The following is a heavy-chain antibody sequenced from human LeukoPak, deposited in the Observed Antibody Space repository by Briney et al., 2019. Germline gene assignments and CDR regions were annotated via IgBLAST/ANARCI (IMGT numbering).Heavy chain of an antibody. CDR1: GGAVSGYY. V-gene: IGHV4-34*01. Sequence: SETLSLTCAVYGGAVSGYYWSWLHQSPGKVLEWIGEINHSGSTNYNPSLKSRVTMSVDTSKNQFYLKLSSVTAADTAVYYCAIHIVVVPAAKKKNWFDPWGQGTLVTVSS. CDR3: AIHIVVVPAAKKKNWFDP. D-gene: IGHD2-2*01. J-gene: IGHJ5*02. CDR2: INHSGST.